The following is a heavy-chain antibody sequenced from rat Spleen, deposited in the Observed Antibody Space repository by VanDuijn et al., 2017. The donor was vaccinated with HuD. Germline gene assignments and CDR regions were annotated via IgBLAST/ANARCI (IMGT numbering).Heavy chain of an antibody. CDR3: ATDRNKERFAY. Sequence: EVQLVESGGGLVQPGRSLKLSCAASGFTFSDYYMAWVRQAPKKGLEWVATISYDGSSTYYRDSVKGRFTISRDNAKSTLYLQMDSLRSEDTATYYCATDRNKERFAYWGQGTLVTVSS. CDR1: GFTFSDYY. V-gene: IGHV5-7*01. J-gene: IGHJ3*01. D-gene: IGHD1-10*01. CDR2: ISYDGSST.